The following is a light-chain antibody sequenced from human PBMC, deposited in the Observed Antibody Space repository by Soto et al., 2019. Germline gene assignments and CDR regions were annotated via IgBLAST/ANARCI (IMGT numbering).Light chain of an antibody. CDR1: SSDVGGYSY. Sequence: QSALTQPRSVSGSPGHSVTISCTGTSSDVGGYSYVSWYQQHPGKAPKLMISDVSKRPSVVPDRFSGSKFGNTASLTISGLQAEDEADYCCCSYAGAFAYVFGGGTKLTVL. CDR2: DVS. CDR3: CSYAGAFAYV. J-gene: IGLJ1*01. V-gene: IGLV2-11*01.